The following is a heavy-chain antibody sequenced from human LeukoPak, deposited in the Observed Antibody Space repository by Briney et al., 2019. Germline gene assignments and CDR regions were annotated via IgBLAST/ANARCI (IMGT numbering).Heavy chain of an antibody. J-gene: IGHJ4*02. CDR3: TGGTTVTTLDY. V-gene: IGHV3-73*01. D-gene: IGHD4-17*01. CDR2: IRSKAGSYAT. Sequence: GGSLRLSCVASGFTFSGSAMHWVRQASGKGLEWVARIRSKAGSYATEYAASVKGRFTISREDSENTAYLQMNSLKNEDTAVYYCTGGTTVTTLDYWGQGTLVTVSS. CDR1: GFTFSGSA.